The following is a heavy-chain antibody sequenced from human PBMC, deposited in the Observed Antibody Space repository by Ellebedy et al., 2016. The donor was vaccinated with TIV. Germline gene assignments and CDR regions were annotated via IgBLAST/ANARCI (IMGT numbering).Heavy chain of an antibody. V-gene: IGHV4-59*01. J-gene: IGHJ4*02. CDR1: GDSISSYY. Sequence: MPSETLSLTCSVSGDSISSYYWSWIRQSPGNGLEWIGYIYYSGTTDYNPSLKGRVTMSLGTSKNQFSLKVTSVTTADTAVYYCASSIRAARHFDYWGQGTLVTVSS. CDR3: ASSIRAARHFDY. D-gene: IGHD6-6*01. CDR2: IYYSGTT.